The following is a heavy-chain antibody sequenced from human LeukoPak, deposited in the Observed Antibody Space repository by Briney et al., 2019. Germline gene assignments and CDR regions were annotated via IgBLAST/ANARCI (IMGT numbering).Heavy chain of an antibody. V-gene: IGHV3-64*01. CDR2: ISSNGGST. Sequence: GGSLRLSCAASGFTFSNYAMHWVRQAPGKGLEYVSAISSNGGSTYYANSLKGRFTVSRGNSKNTLYLQMGSLRAEDMAIYYCARAHYGGTVTYFDYWGQGTLVTVSS. CDR3: ARAHYGGTVTYFDY. J-gene: IGHJ4*02. CDR1: GFTFSNYA. D-gene: IGHD4-23*01.